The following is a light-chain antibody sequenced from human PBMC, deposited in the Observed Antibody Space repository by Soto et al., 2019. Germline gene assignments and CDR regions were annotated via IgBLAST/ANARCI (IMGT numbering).Light chain of an antibody. Sequence: EIVLTQSPGTLSLSPGERATLSCRASQSVSSNYLAWYQQKHGQAPRLLIYGASSRATGIPDRFSGSASGTDFTLAISRLEHEDFAVYYCQQYGSSPFTFGPGTKVDIK. CDR2: GAS. V-gene: IGKV3-20*01. CDR3: QQYGSSPFT. J-gene: IGKJ3*01. CDR1: QSVSSNY.